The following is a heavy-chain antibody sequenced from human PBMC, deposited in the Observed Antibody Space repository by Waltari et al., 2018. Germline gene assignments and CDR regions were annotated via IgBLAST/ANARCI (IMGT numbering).Heavy chain of an antibody. CDR3: AKEPYSSGWHALDN. Sequence: EVQLLASGGGLVQPGGSLRLSCAASGFTFSSYAMSWVRQAPGKGLEWVSAISGSGGSTYYADTVKGRFTISRDNSKNTRYLQMNSLRAEDTAVYDCAKEPYSSGWHALDNWGQGTLVTVSS. J-gene: IGHJ4*02. D-gene: IGHD6-19*01. V-gene: IGHV3-23*01. CDR1: GFTFSSYA. CDR2: ISGSGGST.